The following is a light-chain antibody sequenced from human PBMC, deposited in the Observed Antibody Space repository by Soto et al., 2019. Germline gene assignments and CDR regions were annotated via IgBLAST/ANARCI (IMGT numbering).Light chain of an antibody. CDR1: SSKIGSNS. Sequence: QSVLTQPPSASGTPGQRVTISCSGSSSKIGSNSVYWYQQLAGTAPKLLICRNNQRPSGVPDRFSGSKSGTSASLSISGLRSEDEADYYCEAWDDSLSGRVVFGGGTKLTVL. J-gene: IGLJ2*01. V-gene: IGLV1-47*01. CDR3: EAWDDSLSGRVV. CDR2: RNN.